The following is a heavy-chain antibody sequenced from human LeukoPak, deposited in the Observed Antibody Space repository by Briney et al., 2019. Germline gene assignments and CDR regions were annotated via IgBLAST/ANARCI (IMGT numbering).Heavy chain of an antibody. Sequence: GGSLRLSCAASRFPFNVQTMSWVRQAPGKGLDWVASMREDGSEIHYVDSVKGRFTISRDNPKNSVYLQMNSLRDEDTAVYYCARGGATGGRFENWGQGTLVTVSS. V-gene: IGHV3-7*01. D-gene: IGHD1-26*01. J-gene: IGHJ4*02. CDR1: RFPFNVQT. CDR3: ARGGATGGRFEN. CDR2: MREDGSEI.